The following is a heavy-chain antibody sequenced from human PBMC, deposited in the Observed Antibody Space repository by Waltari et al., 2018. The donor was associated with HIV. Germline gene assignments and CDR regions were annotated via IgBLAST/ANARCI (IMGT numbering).Heavy chain of an antibody. CDR3: AREGGGNYDSSGPRAFDI. CDR2: IYSGGST. D-gene: IGHD3-22*01. J-gene: IGHJ3*02. Sequence: EVQLVESGGGLVQPGGSLRLSCAASGFTVSSNYMSWVRQAPGKGLEWVSVIYSGGSTKDADSVKGRFTISRDNSKNTLYRQMNSLGAEDTAVYYCAREGGGNYDSSGPRAFDIWGQGTMVTVSS. CDR1: GFTVSSNY. V-gene: IGHV3-66*02.